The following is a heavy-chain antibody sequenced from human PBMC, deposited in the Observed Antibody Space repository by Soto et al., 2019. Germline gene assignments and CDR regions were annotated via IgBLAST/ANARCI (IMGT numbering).Heavy chain of an antibody. CDR1: GGTFSSYA. V-gene: IGHV1-69*06. J-gene: IGHJ4*02. D-gene: IGHD3-22*01. CDR2: IIPIFGTA. CDR3: ARDPYYYDSSGYYYGYYFDY. Sequence: SVKVSCKASGGTFSSYAISWVRQAPGQGHEWVGGIIPIFGTANYAQKFQGRVTITADKSTSTAYMELSSLRSEDTAVYYCARDPYYYDSSGYYYGYYFDYWGQGTLVTVSS.